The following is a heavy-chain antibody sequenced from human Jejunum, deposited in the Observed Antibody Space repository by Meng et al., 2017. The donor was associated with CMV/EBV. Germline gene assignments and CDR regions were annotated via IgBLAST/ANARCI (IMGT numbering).Heavy chain of an antibody. CDR2: ISFNGRNK. Sequence: FTVTTYARDGVRQAPGKGLECVAIISFNGRNKYYADSVKGRFTVSRDDSKNTIYLEMSSLRPEDTAVYYCARQQGYFDSTMAYFDSWGQGTPVTVSS. CDR1: FTVTTYA. CDR3: ARQQGYFDSTMAYFDS. J-gene: IGHJ4*02. D-gene: IGHD3-9*01. V-gene: IGHV3-30*03.